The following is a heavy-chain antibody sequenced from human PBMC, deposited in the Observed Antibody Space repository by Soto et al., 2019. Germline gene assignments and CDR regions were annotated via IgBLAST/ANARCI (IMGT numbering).Heavy chain of an antibody. J-gene: IGHJ6*01. D-gene: IGHD4-4*01. CDR2: IIPLFGTP. Sequence: QVQLVQSGAEVKRPGSSVKVSCKASGGIFRTYSIYWVRQAPGQGLEWMGSIIPLFGTPNYAQKFQGRVIISADESTSTAYMEVTSLRSEDSAMYFCASRQGGNLDKHDNLEVGGQGTTVTVTS. CDR3: ASRQGGNLDKHDNLEV. CDR1: GGIFRTYS. V-gene: IGHV1-69*18.